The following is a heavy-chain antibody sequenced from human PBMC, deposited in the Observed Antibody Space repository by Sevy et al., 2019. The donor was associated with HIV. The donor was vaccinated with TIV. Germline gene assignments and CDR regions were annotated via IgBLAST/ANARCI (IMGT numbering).Heavy chain of an antibody. CDR2: IYYDGHI. D-gene: IGHD1-26*01. V-gene: IGHV4-59*08. CDR1: GGSITSLY. Sequence: SETLSLTCTVSGGSITSLYWNWIRQPPGKGLEWIANIYYDGHINYNPSLKSRVTLSLETSKNQFSLRLSSVTAADTAMYYCAGENAWGRGYSWGQGTLVTVSS. J-gene: IGHJ4*02. CDR3: AGENAWGRGYS.